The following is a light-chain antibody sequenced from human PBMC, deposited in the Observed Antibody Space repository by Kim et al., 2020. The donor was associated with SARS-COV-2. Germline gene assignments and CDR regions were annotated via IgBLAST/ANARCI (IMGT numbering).Light chain of an antibody. CDR2: TNI. CDR1: SPNLGAGYD. CDR3: HSYDSSLTGSV. J-gene: IGLJ1*01. V-gene: IGLV1-40*01. Sequence: KVTHSRTGNSPNLGAGYDVHWYQQLPGTAPKLLIYTNIHRPSGIPDRFSGSKSGTSASLAITGLQAEDEADYYCHSYDSSLTGSVFGTGTKVTVL.